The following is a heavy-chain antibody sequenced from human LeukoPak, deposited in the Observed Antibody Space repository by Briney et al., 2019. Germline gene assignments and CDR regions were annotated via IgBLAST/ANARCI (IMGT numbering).Heavy chain of an antibody. CDR1: EFAFSNFG. V-gene: IGHV3-48*02. CDR3: ARDSGGSSGWYYFDY. D-gene: IGHD6-13*01. J-gene: IGHJ4*02. CDR2: ISSSSSSI. Sequence: PGGSLRLSCAASEFAFSNFGMNWVRQVPGKGLEWVSYISSSSSSIYYADSVRGRFTISRDNAKNSLYLQMNSLRDDDTAVYYCARDSGGSSGWYYFDYWGQGTLVTVSS.